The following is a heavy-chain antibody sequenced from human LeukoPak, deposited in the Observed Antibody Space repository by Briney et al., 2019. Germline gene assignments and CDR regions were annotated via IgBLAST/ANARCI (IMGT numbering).Heavy chain of an antibody. V-gene: IGHV1-18*01. CDR3: SRVDCSGGSCYSGFDY. CDR2: VCAYNGNT. CDR1: GYTFTSYN. D-gene: IGHD2-15*01. Sequence: ASVKVSRTASGYTFTSYNISLVRQAPGPGLEGMGWVCAYNGNTNYAQELHGKVTMTTDTSNSTDNIELQRLSFDAKALAFFSRVDCSGGSCYSGFDYWGQGTLVTVSS. J-gene: IGHJ4*02.